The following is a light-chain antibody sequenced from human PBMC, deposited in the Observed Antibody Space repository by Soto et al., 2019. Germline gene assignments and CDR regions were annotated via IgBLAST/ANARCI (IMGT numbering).Light chain of an antibody. J-gene: IGLJ1*01. CDR2: EVS. CDR1: SSDVGSYNR. CDR3: NSYTGSSTYV. V-gene: IGLV2-18*02. Sequence: QFVLTPPPAMFGSSGRAVALSCTGNSSDVGSYNRVSWYQQPPGAAPELMIYEVSNRPSGVPDRFSGSKSGNTASLTISGLQAEDEADYYCNSYTGSSTYVFGTGTKVTVL.